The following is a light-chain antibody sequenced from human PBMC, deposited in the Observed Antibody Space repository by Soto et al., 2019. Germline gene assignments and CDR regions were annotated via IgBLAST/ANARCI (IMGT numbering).Light chain of an antibody. V-gene: IGKV3-20*01. CDR1: QSVSKY. J-gene: IGKJ1*01. CDR3: HQYGTSPRA. Sequence: VMSQSPATLSVSTGERATLSCRASQSVSKYLAWYQQKPGQAPSLLIFGASSRATGIPDRFSGSGSGTDFTLTISRLEPEDFAVYFCHQYGTSPRAFGRGSNV. CDR2: GAS.